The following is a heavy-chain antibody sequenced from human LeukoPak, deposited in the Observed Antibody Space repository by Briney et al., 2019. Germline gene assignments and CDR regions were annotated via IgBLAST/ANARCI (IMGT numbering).Heavy chain of an antibody. V-gene: IGHV2-70*11. CDR2: IDWDDDK. D-gene: IGHD5-18*01. J-gene: IGHJ6*02. CDR1: GFSLRTSGMC. Sequence: SGPALVKPTQTPTLTCTFSGFSLRTSGMCVSWIRQPPGKALEWLARIDWDDDKYYSTSLKTRLTISKDTSKNQVVFTMTNMDPVDTATYYCARIHRYGPAGYYGMDVWGQGTTVTVSS. CDR3: ARIHRYGPAGYYGMDV.